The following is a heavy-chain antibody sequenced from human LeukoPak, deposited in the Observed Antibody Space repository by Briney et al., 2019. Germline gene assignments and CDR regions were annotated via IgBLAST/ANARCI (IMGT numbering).Heavy chain of an antibody. J-gene: IGHJ3*02. Sequence: ASVKVSCKASGGTFSSYAISWVRQAPGQGLEWMGGIIPIFGTANYAQKFQGRVTITTDESTSTAYMELSSLRSVDTAVYYCASFYDFWSGYPDAFDIWGQGTMVTVSS. CDR3: ASFYDFWSGYPDAFDI. D-gene: IGHD3-3*01. CDR2: IIPIFGTA. CDR1: GGTFSSYA. V-gene: IGHV1-69*05.